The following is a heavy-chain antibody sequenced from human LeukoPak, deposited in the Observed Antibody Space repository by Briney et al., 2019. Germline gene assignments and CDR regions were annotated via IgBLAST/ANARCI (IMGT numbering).Heavy chain of an antibody. Sequence: GASVKVSCKASGYTFTSYDINWVRQATGQGLEWMGWMNPNSGNTGYAQKFQGRVTITRNTSISTAYMELSSLRSEDTAVYYCARGRPKIGYCSSTSCSHFDYWGQGTLVTVSS. CDR1: GYTFTSYD. V-gene: IGHV1-8*03. D-gene: IGHD2-2*01. J-gene: IGHJ4*02. CDR3: ARGRPKIGYCSSTSCSHFDY. CDR2: MNPNSGNT.